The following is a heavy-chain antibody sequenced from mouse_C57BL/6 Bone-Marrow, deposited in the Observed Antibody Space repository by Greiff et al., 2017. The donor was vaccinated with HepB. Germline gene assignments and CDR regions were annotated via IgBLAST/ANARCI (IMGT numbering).Heavy chain of an antibody. CDR2: IDPENGDT. CDR1: GFNIKDDY. CDR3: TTRGTARED. J-gene: IGHJ2*01. V-gene: IGHV14-4*01. D-gene: IGHD3-3*01. Sequence: VQLQQSGAELVRPGASVKLSCTASGFNIKDDYMHWVKQRPEQGLEWIGWIDPENGDTEYASKFQGKATISADTPSNTAYLQRSSLTSEDTAVYYGTTRGTAREDWGQGTTLTVAS.